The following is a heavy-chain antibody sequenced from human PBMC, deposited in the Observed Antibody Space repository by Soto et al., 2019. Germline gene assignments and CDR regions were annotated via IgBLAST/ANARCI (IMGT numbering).Heavy chain of an antibody. CDR1: GFTFSSYS. CDR3: ARDSVCSSEDSYGYIWGWNYYYGMDV. Sequence: PGGSLRLSCAASGFTFSSYSMNWVRQAPGKGLEWVSYISSSSSTIYYADSVKGRFTISRDNAKNSLYLQMNSLRDEDTAVYYCARDSVCSSEDSYGYIWGWNYYYGMDVWGQGTTVTVSS. J-gene: IGHJ6*02. CDR2: ISSSSSTI. D-gene: IGHD5-18*01. V-gene: IGHV3-48*02.